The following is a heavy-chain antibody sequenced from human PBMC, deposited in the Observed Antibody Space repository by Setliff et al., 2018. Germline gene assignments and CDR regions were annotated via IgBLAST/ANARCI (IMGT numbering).Heavy chain of an antibody. Sequence: GESLKISCKGSGYSFTKYWIGWVRQMPGKGLEWMGIIDPADSDTTYSPSFQGQVTISADKSISTAYVQWRSLKASDTAMYYCARVGTAGGYYFDFWGQGALVTVSS. CDR1: GYSFTKYW. D-gene: IGHD2-15*01. V-gene: IGHV5-51*01. CDR3: ARVGTAGGYYFDF. CDR2: IDPADSDT. J-gene: IGHJ4*02.